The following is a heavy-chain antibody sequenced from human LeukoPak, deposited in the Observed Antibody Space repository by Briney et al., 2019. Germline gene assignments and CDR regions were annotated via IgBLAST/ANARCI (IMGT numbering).Heavy chain of an antibody. CDR2: NYYSGST. CDR1: GGSISSYY. Sequence: SETLSLTCTVSGGSISSYYWSWIRQPPGKGLEWIGYNYYSGSTKSNPSLKSRVTISVDTSKNQFSLKLSSVTAADTAVYYCARDGPSTFDPWGQGTLVTVSS. CDR3: ARDGPSTFDP. J-gene: IGHJ5*02. V-gene: IGHV4-59*01. D-gene: IGHD2-2*01.